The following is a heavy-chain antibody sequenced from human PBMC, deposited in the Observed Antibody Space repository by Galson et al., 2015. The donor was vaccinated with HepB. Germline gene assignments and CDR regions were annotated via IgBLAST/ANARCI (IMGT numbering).Heavy chain of an antibody. D-gene: IGHD6-6*01. Sequence: SLRLSCAASGFTFSSYSMNWVRQAPGKGLEWVSSISSSSSYIYYADSVKGRFTISRDNAKNSLYLQMNSLRAEDTAVYYCARESGEQLANFDYWGQGTLVTVSS. CDR2: ISSSSSYI. CDR1: GFTFSSYS. V-gene: IGHV3-21*01. CDR3: ARESGEQLANFDY. J-gene: IGHJ4*02.